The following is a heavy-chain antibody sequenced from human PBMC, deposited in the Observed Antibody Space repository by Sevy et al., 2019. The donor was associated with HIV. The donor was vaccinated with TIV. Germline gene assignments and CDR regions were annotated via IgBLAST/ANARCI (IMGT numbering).Heavy chain of an antibody. Sequence: GGSLRLSCTASGFTFSNYIMHWVRQAPGKGLEWVAVMSYDGSNEYYADSVKGRFTISRDTSKNTLYLQMNSLRPEDTAVYSCARGVYYYDSSCYYSFDYWGQGTLVTVSS. CDR3: ARGVYYYDSSCYYSFDY. CDR2: MSYDGSNE. J-gene: IGHJ4*02. D-gene: IGHD3-22*01. V-gene: IGHV3-30-3*01. CDR1: GFTFSNYI.